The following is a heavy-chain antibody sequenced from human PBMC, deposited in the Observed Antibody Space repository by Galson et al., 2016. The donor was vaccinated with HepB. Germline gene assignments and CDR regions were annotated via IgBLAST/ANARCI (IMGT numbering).Heavy chain of an antibody. D-gene: IGHD3/OR15-3a*01. J-gene: IGHJ4*02. CDR3: ARGTGTGGYLDY. CDR2: INPSGGST. V-gene: IGHV1-46*01. CDR1: GYTFTSYY. Sequence: SVKVSCKASGYTFTSYYMHWVRQAPGQGLEWMGIINPSGGSTGYAQKFQGRVTVTRDTSTGTVYMELSSLRSEDTAVYYCARGTGTGGYLDYWGQGTLVTVSS.